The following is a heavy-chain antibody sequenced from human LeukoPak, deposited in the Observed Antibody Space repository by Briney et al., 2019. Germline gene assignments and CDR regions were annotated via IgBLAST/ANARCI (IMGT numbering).Heavy chain of an antibody. CDR1: GFTFSSYA. V-gene: IGHV3-23*01. CDR3: AKAYYYGSDFDY. D-gene: IGHD3-10*01. J-gene: IGHJ4*02. Sequence: GGSLRLSCAASGFTFSSYAMSWVRQAPGKGLEWVSAISGSGGSTYYADSVKGRFTISRDNSKNTLYLQMNGLRAEDTAVYYCAKAYYYGSDFDYWGQGTLVTVSS. CDR2: ISGSGGST.